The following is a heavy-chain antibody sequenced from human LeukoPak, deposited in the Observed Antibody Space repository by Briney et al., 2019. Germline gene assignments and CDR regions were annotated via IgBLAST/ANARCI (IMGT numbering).Heavy chain of an antibody. CDR3: ARSWDRIAARPDFDY. V-gene: IGHV4-30-2*01. D-gene: IGHD6-6*01. CDR2: IYHSGST. J-gene: IGHJ4*02. Sequence: SETLSLTCAVSGGSISSGGYSWSWIRQPPGKGLEWIGYIYHSGSTYYNPPLKSRVTISVDRSKNQFSLKLSSVTAADTAVYYCARSWDRIAARPDFDYWGQGTLVTVSS. CDR1: GGSISSGGYS.